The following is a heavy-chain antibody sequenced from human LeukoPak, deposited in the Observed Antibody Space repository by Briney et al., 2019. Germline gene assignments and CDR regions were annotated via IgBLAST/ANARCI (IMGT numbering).Heavy chain of an antibody. J-gene: IGHJ4*02. V-gene: IGHV1-2*02. CDR2: INPNSGGT. D-gene: IGHD3-9*01. CDR3: ARVLRYFDWTMGY. CDR1: GYTFTGYY. Sequence: ASVKVSCKASGYTFTGYYMHWVRQAPGQGLEWMGWINPNSGGTNYAQKFQGRVTMTRGTSISTAYMELSRLRSDDTAVYYCARVLRYFDWTMGYWGQGTLVTVSS.